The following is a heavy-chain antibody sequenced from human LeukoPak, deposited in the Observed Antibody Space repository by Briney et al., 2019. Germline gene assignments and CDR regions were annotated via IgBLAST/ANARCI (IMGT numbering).Heavy chain of an antibody. V-gene: IGHV3-66*01. CDR2: IYSGGST. Sequence: PGGSLRLSCAASGFTVCSNYMSWVRQAPGEGVEWVSVIYSGGSTYYADSVKGTFTISRDNSKNTLYLQMNSLRVEDTAVYYCASSRGREFDYWGQGTLVTVSS. D-gene: IGHD1-26*01. CDR3: ASSRGREFDY. CDR1: GFTVCSNY. J-gene: IGHJ4*02.